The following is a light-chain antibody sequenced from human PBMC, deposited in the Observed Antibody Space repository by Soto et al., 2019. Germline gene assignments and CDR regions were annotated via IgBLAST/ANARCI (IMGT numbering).Light chain of an antibody. CDR3: QQYGSSPGT. CDR2: GAS. CDR1: QSVSSSY. Sequence: EIVLTQSPGTLSLSPGERATLSCRASQSVSSSYLAWYQQKPGQAPRLLIYGASSRATGIPDRFSGSGSGKDFTLTISRLEPEDFAVYYCQQYGSSPGTFGQGNKVAIK. J-gene: IGKJ1*01. V-gene: IGKV3-20*01.